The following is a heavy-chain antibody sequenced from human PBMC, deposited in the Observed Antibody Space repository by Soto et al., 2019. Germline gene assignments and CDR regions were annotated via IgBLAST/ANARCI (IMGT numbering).Heavy chain of an antibody. D-gene: IGHD2-2*01. CDR2: FDPEDGET. CDR3: AGIVVVPAATAAFDI. CDR1: GYTLTELS. Sequence: ASGKVSCKVSGYTLTELSMHWVRQAPGKGLEWMGGFDPEDGETIYAQKFQGRVTMTEDTSTDTAYMELSSLRSEDTAVYYCAGIVVVPAATAAFDIWGQGTMVTVSS. V-gene: IGHV1-24*01. J-gene: IGHJ3*02.